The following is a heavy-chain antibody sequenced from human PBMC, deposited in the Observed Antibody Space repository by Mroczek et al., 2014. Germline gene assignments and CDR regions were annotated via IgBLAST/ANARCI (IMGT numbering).Heavy chain of an antibody. Sequence: EVQLVETGGGLVQPGRSLRLSCTASGFTFGDYAMSWFRQAPGKGLEWVGFIRSKAYGGTTEYAASVKGRFTISRDDSKSIAYLQMNSLKTEDTAVYYCTSFGAHWNEDYFDYWGQGTLVTVSS. V-gene: IGHV3-49*03. CDR3: TSFGAHWNEDYFDY. J-gene: IGHJ4*02. D-gene: IGHD1-1*01. CDR1: GFTFGDYA. CDR2: IRSKAYGGTT.